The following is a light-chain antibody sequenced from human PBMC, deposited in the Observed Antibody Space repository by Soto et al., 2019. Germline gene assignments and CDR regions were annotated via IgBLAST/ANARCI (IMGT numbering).Light chain of an antibody. Sequence: EIVLTQSPGTLSLSPGERATLSCRASQSVSSTYLAWYQQKPGQAPRLLIYGASSRATCIPDRFSGSGSGTDFTLTLSRLEPEDFAVYYCQQYGSSPRTFGQGTKVEIK. CDR2: GAS. CDR3: QQYGSSPRT. CDR1: QSVSSTY. J-gene: IGKJ1*01. V-gene: IGKV3-20*01.